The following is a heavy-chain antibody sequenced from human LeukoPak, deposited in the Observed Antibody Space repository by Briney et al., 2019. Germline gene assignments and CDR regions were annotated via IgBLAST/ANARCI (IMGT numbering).Heavy chain of an antibody. CDR2: FDPEDGET. J-gene: IGHJ4*02. CDR1: GYTLTELS. CDR3: AMGVGSGWCPPTTN. Sequence: ASVKVSCKVSGYTLTELSMHWVRQAPGKGLEWMGGFDPEDGETIYAQKFQGRVTMTEDTSTDTAYMELSSLRSEDTAVYYCAMGVGSGWCPPTTNWGQGTLVTVSS. D-gene: IGHD6-19*01. V-gene: IGHV1-24*01.